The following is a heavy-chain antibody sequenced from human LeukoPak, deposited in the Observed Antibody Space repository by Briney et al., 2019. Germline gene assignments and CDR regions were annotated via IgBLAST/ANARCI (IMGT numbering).Heavy chain of an antibody. CDR2: ISAYNGNT. V-gene: IGHV1-18*01. D-gene: IGHD5-18*01. J-gene: IGHJ3*02. Sequence: WASVKVSCKASGYTFTSYGISWVRQAPGQWLEWMGWISAYNGNTNCAQKLQGRVTMTTDTSTSTAYMELRSLRSDDTAVYYCARDQAMGTGDAFDIWGQGTMVTVSS. CDR1: GYTFTSYG. CDR3: ARDQAMGTGDAFDI.